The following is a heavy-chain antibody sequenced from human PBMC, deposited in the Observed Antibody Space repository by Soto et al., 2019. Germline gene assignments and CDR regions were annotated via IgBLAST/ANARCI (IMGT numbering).Heavy chain of an antibody. J-gene: IGHJ4*02. D-gene: IGHD6-13*01. CDR3: TTEGDGGRDRIAAAGEDY. CDR2: IKSKTDGGTT. CDR1: GFTFSNAW. V-gene: IGHV3-15*01. Sequence: GGSLRLSCAASGFTFSNAWMSWVRQAPGKGLEWVGRIKSKTDGGTTDYAAPVKGRFTISRDDSKNTLYLQMNSLKTEDTAVYYCTTEGDGGRDRIAAAGEDYWGQGTLVTVSS.